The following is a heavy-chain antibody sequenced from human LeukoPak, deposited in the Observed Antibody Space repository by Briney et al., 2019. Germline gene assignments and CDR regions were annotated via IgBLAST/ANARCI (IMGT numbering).Heavy chain of an antibody. J-gene: IGHJ4*02. CDR1: GYTFTTYG. V-gene: IGHV1-18*01. D-gene: IGHD1-14*01. CDR2: VSTYNGNT. Sequence: ASVKVSCKASGYTFTTYGLSWVRQAPGQGLEWMGWVSTYNGNTNYAQKLRGRVFMTTDASTSTAFVELWSLTSDDTAVYYCTRDRHYKFDYWGQGTLVTVSS. CDR3: TRDRHYKFDY.